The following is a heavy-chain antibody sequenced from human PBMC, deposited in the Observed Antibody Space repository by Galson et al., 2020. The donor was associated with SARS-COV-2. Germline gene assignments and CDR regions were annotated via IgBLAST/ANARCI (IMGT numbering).Heavy chain of an antibody. CDR2: INPSGGST. CDR1: GYTFTSYY. Sequence: ASVKVSCKASGYTFTSYYMHWVRQAPGQGLEWMGIINPSGGSTSYAQKFQGRVTMTRDTSTSTVYMELSSLRSEDTAVYYCAREDYYDSSGYYYYYYYGMDVWGQGTTVTVSS. V-gene: IGHV1-46*01. J-gene: IGHJ6*02. CDR3: AREDYYDSSGYYYYYYYGMDV. D-gene: IGHD3-22*01.